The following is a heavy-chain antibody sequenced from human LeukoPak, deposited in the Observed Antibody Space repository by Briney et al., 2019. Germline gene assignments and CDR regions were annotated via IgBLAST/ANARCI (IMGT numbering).Heavy chain of an antibody. D-gene: IGHD6-19*01. V-gene: IGHV3-23*01. CDR3: AKDQWLVRHDAFDI. J-gene: IGHJ3*02. Sequence: GGSLSLSFPASGFTFSSYSMNWVRQAPGKGLEGVSAISGSGGSTYYADSVKDRFTISRDNSKNTLYLQMNSLRAEDTAVYYCAKDQWLVRHDAFDIWGQGTMVTVSS. CDR1: GFTFSSYS. CDR2: ISGSGGST.